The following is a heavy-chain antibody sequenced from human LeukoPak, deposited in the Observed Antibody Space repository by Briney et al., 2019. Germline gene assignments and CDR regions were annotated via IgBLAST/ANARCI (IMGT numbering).Heavy chain of an antibody. D-gene: IGHD3-3*01. CDR3: ARALVAIFGVVILHPYYFDY. CDR1: GGSFSGYY. J-gene: IGHJ4*02. V-gene: IGHV4-34*01. CDR2: INHSGST. Sequence: KPSETLSLTCAVYGGSFSGYYWSWIRQPPGKGLEWIGEINHSGSTNYNPSLKSRVTISVDTSKNQFSLKLSSVTAADTAVYYCARALVAIFGVVILHPYYFDYWGQGTLVTVSS.